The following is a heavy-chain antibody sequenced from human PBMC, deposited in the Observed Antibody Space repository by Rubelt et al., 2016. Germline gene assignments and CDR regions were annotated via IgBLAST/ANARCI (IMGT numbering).Heavy chain of an antibody. CDR2: ISGSGGRT. Sequence: ISGSGGRTYYADSVKGRFTISRDNSKNTLYLQMNSLRAEDTAVYYCARSEGYSNYQFDYWGQGTLVTVSS. V-gene: IGHV3-64*04. CDR3: ARSEGYSNYQFDY. D-gene: IGHD4-11*01. J-gene: IGHJ4*02.